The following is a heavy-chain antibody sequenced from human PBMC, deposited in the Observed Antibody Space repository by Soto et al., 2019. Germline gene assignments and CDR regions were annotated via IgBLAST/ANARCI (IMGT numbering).Heavy chain of an antibody. D-gene: IGHD2-15*01. CDR2: VSGKKGNT. CDR3: ARVSSSIVVVPDYGMDV. Sequence: QVQLVQSGVEVKKPGASVKVSCKASGYTFISHGLSWVRQAPGHGREWMGRVSGKKGNTSYAQKLQGRVTLTTDTSTSTAYMELRSLRSDDTAVYYCARVSSSIVVVPDYGMDVWGQGTTVTVSS. V-gene: IGHV1-18*04. J-gene: IGHJ6*02. CDR1: GYTFISHG.